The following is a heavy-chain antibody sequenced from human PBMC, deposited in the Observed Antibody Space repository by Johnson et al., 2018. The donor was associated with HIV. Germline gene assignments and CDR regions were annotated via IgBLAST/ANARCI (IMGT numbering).Heavy chain of an antibody. CDR3: AREELEPDVFDI. CDR1: GLTVSTND. V-gene: IGHV3-66*01. J-gene: IGHJ3*02. Sequence: QLVESGGGLVQPGGSLRLSCAASGLTVSTNDINWVRQAPGQGLEWVAIIYSGDSTYYADSLEGRFTISRDKSKNTLYLQMHSLRIEDTAVYYCAREELEPDVFDIWGQGTMVTVSS. D-gene: IGHD1-1*01. CDR2: IYSGDST.